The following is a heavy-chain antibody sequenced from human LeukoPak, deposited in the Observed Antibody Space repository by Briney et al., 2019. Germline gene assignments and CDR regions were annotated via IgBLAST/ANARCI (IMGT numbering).Heavy chain of an antibody. CDR1: GFTFSSYT. Sequence: PGGSLRLSCAVSGFTFSSYTMHWVRQAPGKGLEWVAIISYDGSNKYYADSVKGRFTISRDNSKNTLYLQMNSLRAEDTAVYYCAKGKISAADAIDSWGQGTLVTVSS. J-gene: IGHJ4*02. CDR3: AKGKISAADAIDS. D-gene: IGHD6-13*01. CDR2: ISYDGSNK. V-gene: IGHV3-30-3*01.